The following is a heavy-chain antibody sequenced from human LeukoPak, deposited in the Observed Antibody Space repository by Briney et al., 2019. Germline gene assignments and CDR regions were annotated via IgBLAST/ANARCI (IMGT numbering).Heavy chain of an antibody. CDR1: GFSLSTSGMC. D-gene: IGHD3-22*01. CDR3: ARDSSGYHPFDY. CDR2: IDWDDDK. J-gene: IGHJ4*02. Sequence: SGPALVKPTQTLTLTCTFSGFSLSTSGMCVSWIRQPPGKALEWLARIDWDDDKYYSTSLKTRLTISKDTSKNQVVLTMTNMDPVDTATYYCARDSSGYHPFDYWGQGTLVTVSS. V-gene: IGHV2-70*11.